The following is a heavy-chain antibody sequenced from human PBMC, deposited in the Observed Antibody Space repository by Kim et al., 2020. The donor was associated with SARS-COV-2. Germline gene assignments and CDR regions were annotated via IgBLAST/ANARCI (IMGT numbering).Heavy chain of an antibody. CDR3: ARGKVSSSFRFDY. J-gene: IGHJ4*02. D-gene: IGHD6-6*01. V-gene: IGHV1-46*01. Sequence: YAQKFQGRVTMTRDTSTSTVYMELGSLRAEYTAVYYCARGKVSSSFRFDYWGQGTLVTVSS.